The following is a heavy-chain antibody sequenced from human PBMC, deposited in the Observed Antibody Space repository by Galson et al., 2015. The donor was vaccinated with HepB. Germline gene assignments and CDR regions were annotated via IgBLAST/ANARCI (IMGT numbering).Heavy chain of an antibody. D-gene: IGHD3-22*01. V-gene: IGHV4-59*08. J-gene: IGHJ4*02. CDR2: IYYSGST. CDR1: GGSISSYY. CDR3: ARLLRGSGWSVDY. Sequence: LSLTCTVSGGSISSYYWSWIRQPPGKGLEWIGYIYYSGSTNYNPSLKSRVTISVDTSKNQFSLKLSSVTAADTAVYYCARLLRGSGWSVDYWAREPWSPSPQ.